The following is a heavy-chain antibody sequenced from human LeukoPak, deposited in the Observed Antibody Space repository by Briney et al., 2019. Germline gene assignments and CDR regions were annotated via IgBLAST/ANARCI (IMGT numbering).Heavy chain of an antibody. Sequence: GASVKVSCKVSGYTLTELSTHWVRQAPGKGLEWMGGFDPEDGETIYAQKFQGRVTMTEDTSTDTAYMELSSLRSEDTAVYYCATVYSYGYYYFDYWGQGTLVTVSS. J-gene: IGHJ4*02. CDR3: ATVYSYGYYYFDY. CDR1: GYTLTELS. V-gene: IGHV1-24*01. D-gene: IGHD5-18*01. CDR2: FDPEDGET.